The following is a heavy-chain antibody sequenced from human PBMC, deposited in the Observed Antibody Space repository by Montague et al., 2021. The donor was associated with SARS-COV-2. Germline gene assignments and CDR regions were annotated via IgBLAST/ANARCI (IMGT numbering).Heavy chain of an antibody. CDR3: ARITVITPRYFDS. J-gene: IGHJ4*02. Sequence: SETLSLTCTVSGGSISGSSYYWGWIRQSPGKGLEWIGSIYYSGSTYYNPSLKSRVTISVDTSKNQFSLKLSSVTAADTAVYYCARITVITPRYFDSWGQGSLVTVAS. V-gene: IGHV4-39*01. D-gene: IGHD4-23*01. CDR1: GGSISGSSYY. CDR2: IYYSGST.